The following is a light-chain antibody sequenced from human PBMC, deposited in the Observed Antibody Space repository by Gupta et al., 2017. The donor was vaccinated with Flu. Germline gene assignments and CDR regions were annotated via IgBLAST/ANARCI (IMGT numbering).Light chain of an antibody. CDR3: QQYDDNPHT. CDR2: AAS. J-gene: IGKJ2*01. CDR1: QDITDS. V-gene: IGKV1-16*01. Sequence: DIQMTQSPSSVSAFVGDRVTITCRASQDITDSLVWFQQRPGKAPRSLIFAASTLHSGVPSRFSGGGSGKVFTLTITSLRPEDSATYFCQQYDDNPHTFGQGTKLEI.